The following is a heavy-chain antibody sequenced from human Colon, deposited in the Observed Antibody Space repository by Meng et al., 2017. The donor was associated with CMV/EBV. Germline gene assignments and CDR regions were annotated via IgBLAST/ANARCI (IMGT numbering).Heavy chain of an antibody. CDR2: ISTISSSGSKI. Sequence: GGSLRLSCAESGFTFSSHAMSWVRQAPGKGLEWVSSISTISSSGSKIYYADSVKGRFTVSRDDARDSLYLQMSSLRAEDTAVYYCARHLNWKDDVIDFWGQGTLVTVSS. V-gene: IGHV3-21*04. D-gene: IGHD1-1*01. CDR1: GFTFSSHA. J-gene: IGHJ4*02. CDR3: ARHLNWKDDVIDF.